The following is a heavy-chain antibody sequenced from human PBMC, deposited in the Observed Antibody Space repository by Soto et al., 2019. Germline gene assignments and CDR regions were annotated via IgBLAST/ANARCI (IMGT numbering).Heavy chain of an antibody. CDR3: ARGGHYDGVSYHTVGLDY. Sequence: GGSLRLSCSASGFTFSNYWMHWVRQGPGKGLVWVARLNIDGSTRNYADSVKGRFTISRDNAQNTLFLQMNSLSAEDTAVYYCARGGHYDGVSYHTVGLDYWGQGTKVTVSS. CDR2: LNIDGSTR. J-gene: IGHJ4*02. CDR1: GFTFSNYW. V-gene: IGHV3-74*01. D-gene: IGHD3-16*01.